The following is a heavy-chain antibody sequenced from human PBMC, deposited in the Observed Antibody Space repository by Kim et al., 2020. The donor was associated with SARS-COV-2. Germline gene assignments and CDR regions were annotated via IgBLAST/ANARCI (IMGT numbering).Heavy chain of an antibody. CDR3: ARGGSTFWLDP. V-gene: IGHV4-59*08. CDR2: IYYSGST. CDR1: GGSISSYY. J-gene: IGHJ5*02. Sequence: SETLSLTCTVSGGSISSYYWSWIRQPPGKGLEWIGYIYYSGSTNYNPSLKSRVTISVDTSKNQFSLKLSSVTAADTAVYYCARGGSTFWLDPWGQGTLVTVSS. D-gene: IGHD3-16*01.